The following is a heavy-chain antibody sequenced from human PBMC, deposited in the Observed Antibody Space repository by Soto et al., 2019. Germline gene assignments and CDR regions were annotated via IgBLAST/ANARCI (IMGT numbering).Heavy chain of an antibody. D-gene: IGHD5-18*01. Sequence: GASVKVSCKASGYTFTSYGISWVRQAPGQGLEWMGWISAYNGNTNYAQKLQGRVTMTTDTSTSTAYMELRSLRSDDTAVYYCAREDGGYSYGKYYYYGMDVWGQGTTVTVSS. V-gene: IGHV1-18*01. CDR2: ISAYNGNT. CDR1: GYTFTSYG. J-gene: IGHJ6*02. CDR3: AREDGGYSYGKYYYYGMDV.